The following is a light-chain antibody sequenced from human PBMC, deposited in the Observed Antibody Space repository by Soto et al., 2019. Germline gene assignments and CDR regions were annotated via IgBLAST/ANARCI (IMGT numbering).Light chain of an antibody. CDR3: SSFTDTGTVM. J-gene: IGLJ3*02. V-gene: IGLV2-14*03. CDR1: GSDVGAHHS. CDR2: DVS. Sequence: QSVLTQPASVSGSPGQSFTIPCTGSGSDVGAHHSVSWYQQHPGKAHKLIIFDVSNRPSGVSNRFSGSKSGNTASLTISGLQSEDEDDYYCSSFTDTGTVMFGGGTKLTVL.